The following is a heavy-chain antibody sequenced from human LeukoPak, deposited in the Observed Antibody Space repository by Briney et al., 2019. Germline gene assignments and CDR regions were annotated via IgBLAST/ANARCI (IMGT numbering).Heavy chain of an antibody. V-gene: IGHV3-23*01. CDR2: ITAGGGER. CDR1: GFTFTTYG. J-gene: IGHJ3*02. D-gene: IGHD1-14*01. CDR3: AKHTYHGNAFDI. Sequence: GGTLRLSCAASGFTFTTYGMSWVRHAPGKGLEWVSGITAGGGERYYADSVRGRFTISRDNSKNTLYLHMGSLSAEDTALYYCAKHTYHGNAFDIWGQGTMATVSS.